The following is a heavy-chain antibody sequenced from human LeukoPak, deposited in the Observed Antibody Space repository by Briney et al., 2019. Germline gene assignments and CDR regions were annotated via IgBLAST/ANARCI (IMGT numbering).Heavy chain of an antibody. CDR1: GFTFGDYA. V-gene: IGHV3-49*03. CDR2: IRSKAYGGTT. Sequence: GGSLRLSCTASGFTFGDYAMSWFRQAPGKGLEWVGFIRSKAYGGTTEYAASVKGRFTISRDDSKSIAYLQMNSLKTEDTAVYYCTRQSLKNPPNWFDPWGQGTLVTVSS. J-gene: IGHJ5*02. CDR3: TRQSLKNPPNWFDP.